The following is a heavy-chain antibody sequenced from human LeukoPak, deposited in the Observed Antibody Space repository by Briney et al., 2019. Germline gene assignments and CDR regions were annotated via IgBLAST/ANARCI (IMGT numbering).Heavy chain of an antibody. V-gene: IGHV5-51*01. J-gene: IGHJ4*02. CDR3: ARHPRMGGSGSYHFDY. CDR1: GYNFTSYW. Sequence: GESLQISCKGSGYNFTSYWIGWVRQMPGKGLEWMGIIYPGDSDTRYSPSFQGQVTISADKSISTAYLQWSSLKASGTAMYYCARHPRMGGSGSYHFDYWGQGTLVTVSS. D-gene: IGHD3-10*01. CDR2: IYPGDSDT.